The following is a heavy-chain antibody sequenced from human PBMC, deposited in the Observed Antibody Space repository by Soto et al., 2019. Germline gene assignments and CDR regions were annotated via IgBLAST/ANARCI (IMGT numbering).Heavy chain of an antibody. CDR2: IHAGNGNT. CDR3: ARDRCSGDCNEFGY. J-gene: IGHJ4*02. Sequence: QGQVVQSGAEVKKPGASVKVSCKASGFTLTTYAIHWVRQAPGQRLEWMGWIHAGNGNTKSSQKFQDRLTFTRDTSASPGYMGLSSMRSEDSAVSYGARDRCSGDCNEFGYWGQGTLFTVSS. CDR1: GFTLTTYA. V-gene: IGHV1-3*01. D-gene: IGHD2-21*02.